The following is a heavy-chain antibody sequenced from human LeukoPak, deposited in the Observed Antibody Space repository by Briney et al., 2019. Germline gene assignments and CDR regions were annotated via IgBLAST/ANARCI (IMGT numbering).Heavy chain of an antibody. V-gene: IGHV1-69*05. CDR1: GGTFSSYA. Sequence: SVKVSCKASGGTFSSYAISWVRQAPGQGLEWMGGIIPIFGTANYAQKFQGRVTITTDESTSTAYMELSSLRSEDTAVYYCARHRVGASGPFDPWGQGTLVTVSS. J-gene: IGHJ5*02. D-gene: IGHD3-10*01. CDR2: IIPIFGTA. CDR3: ARHRVGASGPFDP.